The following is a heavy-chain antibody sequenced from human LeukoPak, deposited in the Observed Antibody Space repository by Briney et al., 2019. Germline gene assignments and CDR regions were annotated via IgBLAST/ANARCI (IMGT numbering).Heavy chain of an antibody. CDR3: ARDLGDSSGYYYHY. V-gene: IGHV3-30-3*01. CDR2: ISYDGSNK. D-gene: IGHD3-22*01. Sequence: GGPLRLSCAASGFTFSSYAMHWVRQAPGKGLEWVAVISYDGSNKYYADSVKGRFTISRDNSKNTLYLQMNSLRAEDTAVYYCARDLGDSSGYYYHYWGQGTLVTVSS. J-gene: IGHJ4*02. CDR1: GFTFSSYA.